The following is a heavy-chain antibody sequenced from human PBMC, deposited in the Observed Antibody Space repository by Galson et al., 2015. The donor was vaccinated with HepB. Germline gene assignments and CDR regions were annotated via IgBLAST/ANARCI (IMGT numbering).Heavy chain of an antibody. CDR2: ISFDGSNN. J-gene: IGHJ4*02. Sequence: SLRLSCAASGFTFSNYAMHWVRQAPGKGLEWVAVISFDGSNNYYADSVKGRFTISRDNSKNQLYLQMNSLRVEDTAVYYCTRDGQWVDPGFDYWGQGTLVTVSS. CDR1: GFTFSNYA. V-gene: IGHV3-30-3*01. D-gene: IGHD6-19*01. CDR3: TRDGQWVDPGFDY.